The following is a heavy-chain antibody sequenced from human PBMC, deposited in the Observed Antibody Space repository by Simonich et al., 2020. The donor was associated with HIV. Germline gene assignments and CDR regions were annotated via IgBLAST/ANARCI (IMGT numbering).Heavy chain of an antibody. CDR1: GFTFSSYA. J-gene: IGHJ4*02. CDR3: ASGGSISSVWADDY. V-gene: IGHV3-30*07. CDR2: ISYDGSNK. D-gene: IGHD3-16*01. Sequence: QVQLVESGGGVVQPGRSLRLSCAASGFTFSSYAMHWVRQAPGKGLEWVAVISYDGSNKYYADSVKGRFTISRDISKNTLYLQMNSLRAEDTAVYYCASGGSISSVWADDYWGQGTLVTVSS.